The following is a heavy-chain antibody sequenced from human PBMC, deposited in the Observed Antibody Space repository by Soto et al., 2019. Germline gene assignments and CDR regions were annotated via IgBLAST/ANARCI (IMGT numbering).Heavy chain of an antibody. Sequence: GASVKVSCKASGYTFISYYMYWVRQAPGQGLEWMGIINPRGGTTTYAQKFQGRVTMTRDTSTSTVYMELSSLRSEDTAVYYCARDLYYGSSQTLTFGYWGQGTLVTVSS. V-gene: IGHV1-46*01. CDR2: INPRGGTT. CDR1: GYTFISYY. D-gene: IGHD3-10*01. J-gene: IGHJ4*02. CDR3: ARDLYYGSSQTLTFGY.